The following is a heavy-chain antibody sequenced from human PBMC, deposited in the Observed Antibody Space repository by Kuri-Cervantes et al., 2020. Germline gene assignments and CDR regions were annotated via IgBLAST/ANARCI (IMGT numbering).Heavy chain of an antibody. V-gene: IGHV1-46*01. CDR3: ARGYYYDSSGYYLGNVHLDY. J-gene: IGHJ4*02. CDR1: GYTFTSYY. D-gene: IGHD3-22*01. CDR2: INPSGGST. Sequence: ASVKVSCKASGYTFTSYYMHWVRQAPGQGLEWMGIINPSGGSTSYAQKFPGRVTMTRDTSTSTVYMELSRLRSDDTAVYYCARGYYYDSSGYYLGNVHLDYWGQGTLVTVSS.